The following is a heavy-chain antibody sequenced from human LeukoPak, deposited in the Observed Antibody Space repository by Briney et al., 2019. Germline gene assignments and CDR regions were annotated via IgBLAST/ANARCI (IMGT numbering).Heavy chain of an antibody. CDR1: GFTFSSYA. CDR3: AERDAVADFFDY. J-gene: IGHJ4*02. V-gene: IGHV3-23*01. Sequence: GGSLRLSCAASGFTFSSYAMSWVRQAPGKGLEWVSAISGSGGSTYYADSVKGRFTISRDNSKNTLYLQMNSLRAEDTAVYYCAERDAVADFFDYWGQGTLVTVSS. D-gene: IGHD6-19*01. CDR2: ISGSGGST.